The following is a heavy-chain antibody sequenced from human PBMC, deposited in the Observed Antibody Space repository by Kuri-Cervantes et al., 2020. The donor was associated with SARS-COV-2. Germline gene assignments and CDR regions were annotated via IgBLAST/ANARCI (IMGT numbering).Heavy chain of an antibody. Sequence: GSLSLSCAASEITFSSYAMSWVRQAPGQGLEWVSAISGSGGSTYYADSVKGRFTISRDNSKNTLYLQMNSLRAEDTAVYYCAKARVHGGFDYWGQGTLVTVSS. CDR2: ISGSGGST. CDR3: AKARVHGGFDY. J-gene: IGHJ4*02. CDR1: EITFSSYA. V-gene: IGHV3-23*01. D-gene: IGHD3-10*01.